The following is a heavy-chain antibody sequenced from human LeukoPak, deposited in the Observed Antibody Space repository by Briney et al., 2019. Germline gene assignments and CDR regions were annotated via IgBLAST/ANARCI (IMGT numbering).Heavy chain of an antibody. V-gene: IGHV5-51*01. CDR1: GYNFTTYW. CDR3: ARRGIRDGYNYADY. CDR2: IYPGDSDT. Sequence: GDSLQISCKGSGYNFTTYWIAWVRRMPGKGLEWMGIIYPGDSDTRYSPSFQGQVTISADKSIYTAYLQWSSLKASDTAIYYCARRGIRDGYNYADYWGQGTLVTVSS. J-gene: IGHJ4*02. D-gene: IGHD5-24*01.